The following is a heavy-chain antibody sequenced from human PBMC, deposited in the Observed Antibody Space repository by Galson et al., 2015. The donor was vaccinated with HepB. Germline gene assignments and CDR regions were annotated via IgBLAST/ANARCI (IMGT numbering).Heavy chain of an antibody. CDR3: ARDFGYSSSWDDAFDI. J-gene: IGHJ3*02. V-gene: IGHV1-2*02. CDR2: INPNSGGT. Sequence: SVKVSCKASGYTFTGYYMHWVRQAPGQGLEWMGWINPNSGGTNYAQKFQGRVTMTRDTSISTAYMELSRLRSDDTAVYYCARDFGYSSSWDDAFDIWGQGTMVTVSS. D-gene: IGHD6-13*01. CDR1: GYTFTGYY.